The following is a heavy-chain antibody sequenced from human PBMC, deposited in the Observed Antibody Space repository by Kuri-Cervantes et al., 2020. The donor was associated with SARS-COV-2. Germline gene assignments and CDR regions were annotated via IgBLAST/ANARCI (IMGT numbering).Heavy chain of an antibody. Sequence: GESLKISCAASGFTFSSYWMSWVRQAPGKGLEWVSGINWNGGSTGYADSVKGRFTISRDNAENSLYLQMNSLRAEDTAVHYCARATVGQAAYYYYYMDVWGKGTTVTVSS. D-gene: IGHD4-23*01. J-gene: IGHJ6*03. V-gene: IGHV3-20*04. CDR3: ARATVGQAAYYYYYMDV. CDR1: GFTFSSYW. CDR2: INWNGGST.